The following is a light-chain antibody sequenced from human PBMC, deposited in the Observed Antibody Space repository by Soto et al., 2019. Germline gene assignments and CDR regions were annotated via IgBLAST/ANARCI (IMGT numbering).Light chain of an antibody. CDR3: QTWGTGRNWV. CDR1: SGHSSYA. CDR2: LNSDGSH. V-gene: IGLV4-69*01. Sequence: QSVLTQSPSASASLGASVKLTCTLSSGHSSYAIAWHQQQPEKGPRYLMKLNSDGSHSKGDGIPDRFSGSSSGAERYLTISSLQSEDEADYYCQTWGTGRNWVFGGETKLTVL. J-gene: IGLJ3*02.